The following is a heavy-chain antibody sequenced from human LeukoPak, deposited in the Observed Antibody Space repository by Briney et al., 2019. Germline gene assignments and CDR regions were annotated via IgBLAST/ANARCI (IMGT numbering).Heavy chain of an antibody. Sequence: GGSLRLSCAASGFTFDDYTMHWVRQAPGKGLEWVSLISWDGGSTYYADSVKGRFTISRDNSKNSLYLQMNSLRTEDTALYYCAKDKRGQFGDYYFDYWGQGTLVTVSS. CDR1: GFTFDDYT. J-gene: IGHJ4*02. CDR3: AKDKRGQFGDYYFDY. V-gene: IGHV3-43*01. D-gene: IGHD3-10*01. CDR2: ISWDGGST.